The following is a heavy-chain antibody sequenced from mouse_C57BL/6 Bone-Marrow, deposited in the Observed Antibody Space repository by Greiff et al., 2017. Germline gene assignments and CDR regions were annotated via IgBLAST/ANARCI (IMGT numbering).Heavy chain of an antibody. D-gene: IGHD2-4*01. CDR3: ARDDYDLYYFDY. CDR1: GYTFTSYW. CDR2: IDPSDSYT. J-gene: IGHJ2*01. Sequence: QVQLQQPGAELVKPGASVKLSCKASGYTFTSYWMQWVKQRPGQGLEWIGEIDPSDSYTNYNQKFKGKATLTVDTSSSTAYMQHSSLTSEDSAVYYCARDDYDLYYFDYWGQGTTLTVSS. V-gene: IGHV1-50*01.